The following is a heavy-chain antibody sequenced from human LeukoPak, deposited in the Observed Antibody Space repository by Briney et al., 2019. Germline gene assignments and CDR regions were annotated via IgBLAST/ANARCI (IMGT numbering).Heavy chain of an antibody. CDR2: IYPGDSDT. CDR1: GYSFSNYW. Sequence: GESLKISCKGSGYSFSNYWNGWVRQMAGKGLEWMGIIYPGDSDTRYSPSFQGQVTISADKSISTAYLQWSSLKASDTAMYYCARRSYCGGDCYSDYWGQGTLVTVSS. D-gene: IGHD2-21*02. CDR3: ARRSYCGGDCYSDY. J-gene: IGHJ4*02. V-gene: IGHV5-51*01.